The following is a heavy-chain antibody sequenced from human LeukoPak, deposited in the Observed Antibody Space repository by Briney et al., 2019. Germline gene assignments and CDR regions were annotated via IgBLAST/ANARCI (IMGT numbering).Heavy chain of an antibody. V-gene: IGHV3-53*01. CDR2: IDTTGGI. Sequence: GGSLRLSCAASGFTVSSNFMSWVRQAPGKGLEWVSTIDTTGGIHYADSVRGRFTISRDDSKNTVFLQMNSLRADDTAIYYCATYRQVLLPFESWGQGTLVTVSS. D-gene: IGHD2-8*02. CDR3: ATYRQVLLPFES. J-gene: IGHJ4*02. CDR1: GFTVSSNF.